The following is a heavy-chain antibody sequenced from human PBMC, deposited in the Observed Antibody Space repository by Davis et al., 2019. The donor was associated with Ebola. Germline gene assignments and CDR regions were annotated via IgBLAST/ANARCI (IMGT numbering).Heavy chain of an antibody. D-gene: IGHD1-26*01. Sequence: GESLKISCAASGFIFSNYGMHWVRQAPGKGLEWVAFIRYDGSNKYYGDSGKGRFTVSRDNSKTTLDLEMNRLRAEDTAVYYCAKEKWELIPPPSYNGMDVWGQGTTVTVSS. CDR1: GFIFSNYG. J-gene: IGHJ6*02. CDR2: IRYDGSNK. CDR3: AKEKWELIPPPSYNGMDV. V-gene: IGHV3-30*02.